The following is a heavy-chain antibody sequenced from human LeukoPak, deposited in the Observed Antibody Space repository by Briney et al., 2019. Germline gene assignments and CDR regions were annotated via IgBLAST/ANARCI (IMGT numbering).Heavy chain of an antibody. V-gene: IGHV3-7*01. CDR3: AGKYYYDSSGLY. CDR2: IRQDGLET. D-gene: IGHD3-22*01. J-gene: IGHJ4*02. CDR1: GFTFSGYW. Sequence: GGSLRLSCAASGFTFSGYWMTWVRQAPGKGLEWVANIRQDGLETYYVDSVKGRFTISRDNSKNTLYLQMNSLRAEDTAVYYCAGKYYYDSSGLYWGQGTLVTVSS.